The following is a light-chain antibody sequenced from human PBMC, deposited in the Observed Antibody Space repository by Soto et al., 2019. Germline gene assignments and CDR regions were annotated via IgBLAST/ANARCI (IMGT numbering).Light chain of an antibody. CDR3: MQDTQFPYT. J-gene: IGKJ2*01. V-gene: IGKV2-24*01. CDR1: QSLLHSDGNTY. CDR2: KNS. Sequence: DIVMTQTPLSSPVTLGQPASISCKSSQSLLHSDGNTYLSWLQQRPGQPPRLLIYKNSNRFSGVADRFSGSGAGTAFPLNLTRVEAEDVGGYYCMQDTQFPYTFGQATKLEVK.